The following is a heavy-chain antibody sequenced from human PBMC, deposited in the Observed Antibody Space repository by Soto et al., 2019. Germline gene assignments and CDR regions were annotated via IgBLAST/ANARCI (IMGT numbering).Heavy chain of an antibody. CDR2: ISAYNGNT. CDR3: ARDLSELRFLEWLLEFDY. Sequence: ASVKVSCKASGYTFTSYGISWVRQAPGQGLEWMGWISAYNGNTNYAQKFQGRVTMTTDTSTNTAYMELRSLRSDDTAVYYCARDLSELRFLEWLLEFDYWGQGTLVTVSS. CDR1: GYTFTSYG. J-gene: IGHJ4*02. V-gene: IGHV1-18*01. D-gene: IGHD3-3*01.